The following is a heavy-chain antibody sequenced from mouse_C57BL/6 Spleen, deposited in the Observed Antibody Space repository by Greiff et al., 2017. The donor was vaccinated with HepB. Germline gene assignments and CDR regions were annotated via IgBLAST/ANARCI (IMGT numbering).Heavy chain of an antibody. Sequence: EVNVVESGGGLVKPGGSLKLSCAASGFTFSSYAMSWVRQTPEKRLEWVATISDGGSYTYYPDNVKGRFTISRDNAKNNLYLQMSHLKSEDTAMYYCARDTPSNYDYAMDYWGQGTSVTVSS. J-gene: IGHJ4*01. CDR2: ISDGGSYT. CDR1: GFTFSSYA. CDR3: ARDTPSNYDYAMDY. V-gene: IGHV5-4*01. D-gene: IGHD2-1*01.